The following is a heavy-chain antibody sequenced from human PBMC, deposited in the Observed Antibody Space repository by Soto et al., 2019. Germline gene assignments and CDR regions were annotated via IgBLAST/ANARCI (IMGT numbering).Heavy chain of an antibody. V-gene: IGHV3-30*18. CDR1: GFTCSSYG. CDR2: ISYDGSNK. Sequence: QVQLVEFGGGVVQPGRSLRLSCAASGFTCSSYGMHWVRQAPGKGLEWVAVISYDGSNKYYADSVKGRFTISRDNSKNTLYLQMNSLRAEDTAVYYCAKKQLWLYSIDYWGQGTLVTVSS. J-gene: IGHJ4*02. D-gene: IGHD5-18*01. CDR3: AKKQLWLYSIDY.